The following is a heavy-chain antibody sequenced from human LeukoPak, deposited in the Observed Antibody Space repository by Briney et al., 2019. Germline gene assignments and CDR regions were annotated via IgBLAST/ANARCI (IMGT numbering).Heavy chain of an antibody. Sequence: ASVKVSCKASGYTFTGYYMHWVRQAPGQGLEWMGWINPNSGGTNYAQKFQGRATMTRDTSISTAYMELSRLRSDDTAVYYCARGAVRVAARPVGYWGQGTLVTVSS. V-gene: IGHV1-2*02. CDR3: ARGAVRVAARPVGY. CDR2: INPNSGGT. J-gene: IGHJ4*02. CDR1: GYTFTGYY. D-gene: IGHD6-6*01.